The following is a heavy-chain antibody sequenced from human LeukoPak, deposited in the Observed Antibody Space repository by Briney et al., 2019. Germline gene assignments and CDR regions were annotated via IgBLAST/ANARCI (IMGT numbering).Heavy chain of an antibody. CDR1: GYTFTSYA. Sequence: ASVKVSCKASGYTFTSYAMHWVRQAPGQRLEWMGWINAGNGNTKYSQKFQGRVTITGDTSASTAYMELSSLRSEDTAVYHCARGVAGRSWFDPWGQGTLVTVSS. CDR2: INAGNGNT. D-gene: IGHD6-19*01. J-gene: IGHJ5*02. CDR3: ARGVAGRSWFDP. V-gene: IGHV1-3*01.